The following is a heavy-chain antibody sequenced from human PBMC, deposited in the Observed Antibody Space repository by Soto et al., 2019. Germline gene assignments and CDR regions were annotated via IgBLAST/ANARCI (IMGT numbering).Heavy chain of an antibody. V-gene: IGHV3-74*01. CDR2: INDNGVSS. CDR1: GFTFSSYW. CDR3: TRVLPLSGYWYPYL. D-gene: IGHD3-3*01. J-gene: IGHJ2*01. Sequence: EVQLVESGGGLVQPGGSLRLSCAASGFTFSSYWMHWVRQAPGEGLLWVSGINDNGVSSSYADSVKGRFTISRDNAKNTLYLQMNSLRAEDTAVYYCTRVLPLSGYWYPYLRGRGTLVTVSS.